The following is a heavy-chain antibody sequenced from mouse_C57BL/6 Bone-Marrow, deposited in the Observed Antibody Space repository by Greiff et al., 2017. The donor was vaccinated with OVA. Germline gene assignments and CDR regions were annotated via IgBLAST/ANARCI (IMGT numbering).Heavy chain of an antibody. CDR1: GYTFTSYG. D-gene: IGHD1-1*01. Sequence: VKLVESGAELARPGASVKLSCKASGYTFTSYGISWVKQRTGQGLEWIGEIYPRSGNTYYNEKFKGKATLTADKSSSTAYMELRSLTSEDSAVYFCARSLYYYGSSRDFDYWGQGTTLTVSS. V-gene: IGHV1-81*01. J-gene: IGHJ2*01. CDR3: ARSLYYYGSSRDFDY. CDR2: IYPRSGNT.